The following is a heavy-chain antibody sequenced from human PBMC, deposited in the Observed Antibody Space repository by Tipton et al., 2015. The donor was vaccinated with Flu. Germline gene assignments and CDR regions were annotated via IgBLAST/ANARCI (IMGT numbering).Heavy chain of an antibody. CDR3: ARSPGYGSDVSFYF. Sequence: TLSLTCTVSGGSISSFYWSWIRQPAGKGLEWIGCMYYSGSTNYNPSLKSRVTMSVDTSKNQFSLKLSSVTAADTAVYYCARSPGYGSDVSFYFSGQRVLVAVSS. CDR1: GGSISSFY. J-gene: IGHJ4*02. V-gene: IGHV4-59*01. D-gene: IGHD5-18*01. CDR2: MYYSGST.